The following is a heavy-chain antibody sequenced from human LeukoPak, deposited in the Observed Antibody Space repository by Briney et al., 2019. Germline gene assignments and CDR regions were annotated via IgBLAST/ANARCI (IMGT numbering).Heavy chain of an antibody. CDR2: LKHSGST. D-gene: IGHD2-2*01. J-gene: IGHJ5*02. CDR3: ARGRACSSTSCYPGFDP. V-gene: IGHV4-34*01. Sequence: SETLSLTCAVYGGSFSGYYWSWIRQPPGKGLEWIGELKHSGSTNIIPSLNSRVTISVDTSKNQFSLKLSSVTAAETAVYYCARGRACSSTSCYPGFDPWGQGTLVTVSS. CDR1: GGSFSGYY.